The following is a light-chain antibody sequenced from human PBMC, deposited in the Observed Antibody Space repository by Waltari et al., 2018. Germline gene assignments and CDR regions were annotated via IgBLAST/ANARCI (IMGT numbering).Light chain of an antibody. V-gene: IGKV3-15*01. CDR3: QQYNNWPPLYT. CDR1: QSVNNK. J-gene: IGKJ2*01. Sequence: EIVMTQSPATVSVSPGERVTLSCRASQSVNNKVAWYQQKPGQSPSLLIFDASTRATGIPARFSGRGSGTEFTLTISSLQSEDFAVYYCQQYNNWPPLYTFGQGTKLEIK. CDR2: DAS.